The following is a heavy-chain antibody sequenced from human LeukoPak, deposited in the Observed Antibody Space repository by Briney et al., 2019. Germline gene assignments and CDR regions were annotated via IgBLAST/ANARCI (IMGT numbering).Heavy chain of an antibody. CDR3: ARRRGYSYGYYFDY. J-gene: IGHJ4*02. CDR1: GGSFSGYY. CDR2: INHSGST. V-gene: IGHV4-34*01. D-gene: IGHD5-18*01. Sequence: SETLSLTCAVYGGSFSGYYWSWIRHPPGKGLEWIGEINHSGSTNYNPSLKSRVTISVDTSKNQFSLKLSSVTAADTAVYYCARRRGYSYGYYFDYWGQGTLVTVSS.